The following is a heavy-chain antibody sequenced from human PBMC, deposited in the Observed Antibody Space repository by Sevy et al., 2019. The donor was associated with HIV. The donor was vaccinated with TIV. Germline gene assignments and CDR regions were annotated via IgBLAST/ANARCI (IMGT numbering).Heavy chain of an antibody. J-gene: IGHJ3*02. CDR2: ISDAGGTT. CDR1: GFTFSNYV. D-gene: IGHD3-10*01. V-gene: IGHV3-23*01. Sequence: GGSLRLSCVASGFTFSNYVMNWVRQPPGKGLEWVSVISDAGGTTYYADSVKGRFTISRDDSKSTLYLQMNSLRVEDTAVYFCAKRVAGALAALDIWGQGTMVTVSS. CDR3: AKRVAGALAALDI.